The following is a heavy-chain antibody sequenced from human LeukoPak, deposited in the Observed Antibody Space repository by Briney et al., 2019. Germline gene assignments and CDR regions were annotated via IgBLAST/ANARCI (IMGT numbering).Heavy chain of an antibody. D-gene: IGHD6-19*01. Sequence: HPGRSLRLSCAASGFTFSSYAMHWVRQAPGKGLEWVAVISYDGSNKYYADSVKGRFTISSDNSKNTLYLQMNSLRAEDTAVYYCAKGRQWLAHWGQGTLVTVSS. CDR3: AKGRQWLAH. CDR2: ISYDGSNK. J-gene: IGHJ4*02. V-gene: IGHV3-30*04. CDR1: GFTFSSYA.